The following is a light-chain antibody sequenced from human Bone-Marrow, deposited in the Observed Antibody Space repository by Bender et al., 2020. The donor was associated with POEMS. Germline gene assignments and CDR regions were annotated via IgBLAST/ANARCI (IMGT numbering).Light chain of an antibody. CDR3: CSYAGTYIRVV. CDR2: EVT. J-gene: IGLJ2*01. CDR1: SSDVGGYNY. V-gene: IGLV2-8*01. Sequence: QSALPQPPSASGSLGQSVTISCTGTSSDVGGYNYVSWYQQHPGKAPKLIIYEVTTRPSGVPDRFSASKSGNTASLTISGLQAEDEADNYCCSYAGTYIRVVFGGGTKLTVL.